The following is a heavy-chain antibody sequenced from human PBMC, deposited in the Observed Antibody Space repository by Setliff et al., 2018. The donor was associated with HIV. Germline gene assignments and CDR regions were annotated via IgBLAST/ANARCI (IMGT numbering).Heavy chain of an antibody. CDR3: ATRRDGYRDSFDI. CDR2: LYYSGST. Sequence: NPSETLSLTCIVSGASIRSYYWAWIRQSPGRGLQYLGHLYYSGSTNYNPSLKSRITMSMDTSKNQFSLQLSSVTAADTAVYYCATRRDGYRDSFDIWGQGTVVTVSS. CDR1: GASIRSYY. J-gene: IGHJ3*02. V-gene: IGHV4-59*03. D-gene: IGHD2-21*01.